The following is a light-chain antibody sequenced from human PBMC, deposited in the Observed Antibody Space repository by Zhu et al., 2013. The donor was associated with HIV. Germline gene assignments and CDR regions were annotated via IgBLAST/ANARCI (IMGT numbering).Light chain of an antibody. Sequence: EIVMTQSPATLSVSPGERATLSCRASQSVRSTSLAWYQQKPGQSPRLLIYLASTRATGIPDRFSGSGSGTDFTLTISRLEPEDFAVYYCQEYATSSTFGQGTKVEIK. CDR2: LAS. J-gene: IGKJ1*01. V-gene: IGKV3-20*01. CDR1: QSVRSTS. CDR3: QEYATSST.